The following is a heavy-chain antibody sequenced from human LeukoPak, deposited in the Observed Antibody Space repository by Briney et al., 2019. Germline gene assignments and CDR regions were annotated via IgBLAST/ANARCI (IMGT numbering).Heavy chain of an antibody. Sequence: SETLSLTCTVSGASISRYYWNWIRQPPGKGLEWIGYISSSGSTNYSFSLKSRVTISVDTSKNQLSLKLSSVTAADTAMYYCARTRRDAYLTPFKYWGQGTLVTVSS. CDR2: ISSSGST. CDR3: ARTRRDAYLTPFKY. D-gene: IGHD3-16*01. J-gene: IGHJ4*02. V-gene: IGHV4-59*01. CDR1: GASISRYY.